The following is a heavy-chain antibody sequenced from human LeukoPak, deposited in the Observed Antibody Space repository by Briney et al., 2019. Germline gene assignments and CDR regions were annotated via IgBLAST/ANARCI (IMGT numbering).Heavy chain of an antibody. J-gene: IGHJ4*02. CDR1: SGSINSHY. CDR3: ASRPADTTWCGVFDY. Sequence: SETLSLTCSVSSGSINSHYWSWIRQPPGKRLEWIGYIFNTGNTNYNPSLASRVTMSVDTSRAQFFLRLSPVTAADTAIYYCASRPADTTWCGVFDYWSQGTLVTVSS. V-gene: IGHV4-59*11. CDR2: IFNTGNT. D-gene: IGHD3-10*01.